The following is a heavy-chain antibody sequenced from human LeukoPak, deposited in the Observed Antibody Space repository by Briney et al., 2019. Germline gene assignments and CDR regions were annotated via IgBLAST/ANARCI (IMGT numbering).Heavy chain of an antibody. V-gene: IGHV1-2*02. CDR1: GYTFTGYY. Sequence: ASVKVSCKASGYTFTGYYMHWVRQAPGQGLEWMGWIKPNSGGTNYAQKFQGRVTMTRDTSISTAYMELSRLRSDDTAVYYCARGYCSSTSCYVSGGDYFDYWGQGTLVTVSS. CDR2: IKPNSGGT. D-gene: IGHD2-2*01. CDR3: ARGYCSSTSCYVSGGDYFDY. J-gene: IGHJ4*02.